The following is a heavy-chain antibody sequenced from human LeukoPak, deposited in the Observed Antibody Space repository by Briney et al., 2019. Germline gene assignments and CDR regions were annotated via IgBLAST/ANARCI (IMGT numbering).Heavy chain of an antibody. CDR2: ISYEGSNK. CDR1: GFTFSSYA. D-gene: IGHD3-22*01. J-gene: IGHJ4*02. V-gene: IGHV3-30-3*01. CDR3: ARGYYDSSAPGY. Sequence: GGSLRLSCAASGFTFSSYALNWVRQAPGKGLEWVALISYEGSNKYSGGSAKGRFTISRDNSKNTLYLQMNSVRAEDTAVYYCARGYYDSSAPGYWGQGTLVSVSS.